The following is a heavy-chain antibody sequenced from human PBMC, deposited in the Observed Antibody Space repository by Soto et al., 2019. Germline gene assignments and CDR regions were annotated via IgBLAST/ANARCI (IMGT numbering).Heavy chain of an antibody. V-gene: IGHV3-74*01. CDR1: GLTFFSYC. CDR3: ARAGADDSASLYYYYGMDG. CDR2: INSDGSNT. D-gene: IGHD2-15*01. Sequence: VGSLRRSCAASGLTFFSYCMHWVRQVPGKGLVWVSRINSDGSNTNYADSVKGRFTICRDNAKNTIYLQMNSLRAEHTSVYYCARAGADDSASLYYYYGMDGWRPGTTVTV. J-gene: IGHJ6*02.